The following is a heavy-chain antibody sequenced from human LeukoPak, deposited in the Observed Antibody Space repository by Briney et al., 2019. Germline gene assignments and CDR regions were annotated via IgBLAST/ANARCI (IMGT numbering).Heavy chain of an antibody. J-gene: IGHJ5*02. CDR2: ISSSSSYI. CDR3: AKVGEWQQLGPHWFDP. Sequence: GGSLRLSCAASGFTFSRNSMNWVRQAPGKGLEWVSSISSSSSYIYYADSVKGRFTISRDNAKNSLYLQMNSLRAEDTAVYYCAKVGEWQQLGPHWFDPRGQGTLVTISS. D-gene: IGHD6-13*01. V-gene: IGHV3-21*01. CDR1: GFTFSRNS.